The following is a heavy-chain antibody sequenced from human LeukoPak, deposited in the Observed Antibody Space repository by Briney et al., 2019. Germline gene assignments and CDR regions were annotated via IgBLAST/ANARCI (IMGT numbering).Heavy chain of an antibody. D-gene: IGHD6-13*01. CDR3: AGRENLAPAGSGYIDY. Sequence: SETLSLTCAVSGGSFSSYYLSWIRQPPGKGLEWIGEINHSGSTNYYPSLKSRVTISVDTTKNHFFLKQIYVTAADTPVYYYAGRENLAPAGSGYIDYGGQGTLVTVPS. V-gene: IGHV4-34*01. CDR2: INHSGST. J-gene: IGHJ4*02. CDR1: GGSFSSYY.